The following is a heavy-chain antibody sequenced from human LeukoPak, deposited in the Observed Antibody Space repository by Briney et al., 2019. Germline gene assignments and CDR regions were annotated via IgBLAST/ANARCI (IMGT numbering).Heavy chain of an antibody. V-gene: IGHV4-59*08. Sequence: KPSETLSLTCTVSGASISPYYWSWIRQPPGEGLEWIGYIYYSGSTNYSPSLKTRVTISVDTSRNQFSLKLNSVTAADTAVYYCARHGRTYYDSSGSYLEEDWFDPWGQGTLVTVSS. CDR1: GASISPYY. CDR3: ARHGRTYYDSSGSYLEEDWFDP. J-gene: IGHJ5*02. CDR2: IYYSGST. D-gene: IGHD3-22*01.